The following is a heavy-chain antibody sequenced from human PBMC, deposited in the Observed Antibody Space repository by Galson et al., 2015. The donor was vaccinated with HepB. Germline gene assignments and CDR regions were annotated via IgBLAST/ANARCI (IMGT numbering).Heavy chain of an antibody. CDR2: ISSNIRTI. Sequence: SLRLSCAASGFTFSSYSMSWVRQAPGKGLEWVSYISSNIRTIYYADSVKGRFTISRDNAKNSLYLQMNILRDEDTAVYYCARDCGDHGFFGMDVWGQGTSVTVSS. D-gene: IGHD4-17*01. V-gene: IGHV3-48*02. CDR3: ARDCGDHGFFGMDV. CDR1: GFTFSSYS. J-gene: IGHJ6*02.